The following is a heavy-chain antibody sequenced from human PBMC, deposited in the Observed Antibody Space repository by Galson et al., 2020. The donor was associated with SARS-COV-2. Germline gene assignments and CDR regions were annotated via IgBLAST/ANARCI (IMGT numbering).Heavy chain of an antibody. V-gene: IGHV4-4*02. CDR1: GGSISISNW. CDR3: ARDSSGGSFQPFDP. CDR2: IYHSGST. D-gene: IGHD2-15*01. J-gene: IGHJ5*02. Sequence: SETLSLTCAVSGGSISISNWWSWVRQPPGKGLEWIGEIYHSGSTNYNPSLKSRVTISVDKSKNQFSLKLSSVTAADTAVYYCARDSSGGSFQPFDPWGQGTLVTVSS.